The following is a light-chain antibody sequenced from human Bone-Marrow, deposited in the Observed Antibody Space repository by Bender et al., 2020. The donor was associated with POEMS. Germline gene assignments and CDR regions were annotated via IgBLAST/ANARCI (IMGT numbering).Light chain of an antibody. CDR2: DDS. CDR1: RIGTKN. J-gene: IGLJ2*01. CDR3: QVWDTRDHLI. V-gene: IGLV3-21*02. Sequence: SYVLTQPPSMSVAPGQTAKIICEGDRIGTKNVHWYQQRPGQAPVLFVYDDSDRSSGIPERFSGSNSGNTATLTIRRVEAGDEADYYCQVWDTRDHLIFGGGTKLTVL.